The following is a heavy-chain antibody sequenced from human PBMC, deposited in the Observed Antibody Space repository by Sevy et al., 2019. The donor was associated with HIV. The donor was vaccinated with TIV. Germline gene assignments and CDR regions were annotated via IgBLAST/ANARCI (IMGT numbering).Heavy chain of an antibody. CDR1: GFTFGDYA. CDR3: TSDPNSFVVVPAYYYGKDV. CDR2: IRSKAYGGTT. D-gene: IGHD2-2*01. J-gene: IGHJ6*02. Sequence: GGSLRLSCTASGFTFGDYAMSWFRQAPGKGLEWVGFIRSKAYGGTTEYAASVKVRFTISRDDSKRIAYLQMNSLKTEDTAVYYCTSDPNSFVVVPAYYYGKDVWGQGTTVTVSS. V-gene: IGHV3-49*03.